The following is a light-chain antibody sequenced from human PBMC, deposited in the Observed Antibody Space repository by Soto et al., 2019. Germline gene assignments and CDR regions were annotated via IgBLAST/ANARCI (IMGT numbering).Light chain of an antibody. V-gene: IGKV3-20*01. CDR1: QSVSSSY. CDR2: GQS. CDR3: QQHNNWPRT. J-gene: IGKJ1*01. Sequence: VLTQSPGTLSLSPGDSATLSCRASQSVSSSYLAWYQQKPGQGPRLLIHGQSRRATGIPDRLSGSGSGTELNLTISRLQSEDFAVYYCQQHNNWPRTFGQGTKVDIK.